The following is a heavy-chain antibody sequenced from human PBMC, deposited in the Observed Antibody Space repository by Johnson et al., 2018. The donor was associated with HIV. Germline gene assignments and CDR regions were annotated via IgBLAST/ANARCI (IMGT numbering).Heavy chain of an antibody. J-gene: IGHJ3*02. D-gene: IGHD1/OR15-1a*01. V-gene: IGHV3-30-3*01. CDR1: GFTFSSYA. CDR2: ISYDGSNK. CDR3: GRDLAGTVRGNAFDI. Sequence: QVQLVESGGGVVQPGRSLRLSCAASGFTFSSYAMHWVRQAPGKGLEWVAVISYDGSNKYYADSVKGRFTISRDNSKITLYLQMNSLRAEDTAVYYCGRDLAGTVRGNAFDIWGQGTMVTVSS.